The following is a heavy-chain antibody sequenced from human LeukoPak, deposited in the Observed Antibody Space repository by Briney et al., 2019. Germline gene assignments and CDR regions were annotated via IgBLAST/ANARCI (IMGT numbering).Heavy chain of an antibody. J-gene: IGHJ4*02. V-gene: IGHV4-39*01. CDR2: IYYSGST. CDR3: ARGQWLVPPLFD. Sequence: PSETLSLTCTVSGGSISSSSYYWGWIRQPPGKGLEWIGSIYYSGSTYYNPSLKSRVTISVDTSKNQFSLKLSSVTAADTAVYYCARGQWLVPPLFDWGQGTLVTISS. CDR1: GGSISSSSYY. D-gene: IGHD6-19*01.